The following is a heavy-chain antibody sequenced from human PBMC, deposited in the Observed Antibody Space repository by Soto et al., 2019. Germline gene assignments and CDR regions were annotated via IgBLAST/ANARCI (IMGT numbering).Heavy chain of an antibody. V-gene: IGHV3-23*01. CDR3: AKGGSITIFGVVIYNWFDP. CDR2: ISGSGGST. Sequence: PGGSLRLSCAASGFTFSSYAMSWVRQAPGKGLEWVSAISGSGGSTYYADSVKGRFTISRDNSKNTLYLQMNSLRAEDTAVYYCAKGGSITIFGVVIYNWFDPWGQGTLVTVSS. J-gene: IGHJ5*02. D-gene: IGHD3-3*01. CDR1: GFTFSSYA.